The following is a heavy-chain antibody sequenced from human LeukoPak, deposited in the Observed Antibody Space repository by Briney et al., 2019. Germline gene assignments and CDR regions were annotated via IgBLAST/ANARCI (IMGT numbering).Heavy chain of an antibody. CDR1: GGSISSYY. CDR2: IYTSGST. Sequence: PSETLSLTCTVSGGSISSYYWSWIRQPAGKGLEWIGRIYTSGSTNYNPSLKSRVTMSVDTSKNQFSLKLSSVTAADTAVYYCARDHRPSYCSSTSCYGNWFDPWGQGTLVTVSS. CDR3: ARDHRPSYCSSTSCYGNWFDP. D-gene: IGHD2-2*01. J-gene: IGHJ5*02. V-gene: IGHV4-4*07.